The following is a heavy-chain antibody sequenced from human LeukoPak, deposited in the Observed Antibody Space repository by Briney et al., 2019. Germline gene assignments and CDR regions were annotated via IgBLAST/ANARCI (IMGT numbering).Heavy chain of an antibody. CDR1: GFTFSSYA. J-gene: IGHJ4*02. V-gene: IGHV3-23*01. CDR2: ISGSGGST. Sequence: PGGSLRLSCAASGFTFSSYAMSWVRQAPGKGLEWVSAISGSGGSTYYADSVKGRFTISRDNSKNTLYLQMNSLRAEDTAVYYCAKAEGYCSSTSCYGALGYWGQGTLVTVSS. CDR3: AKAEGYCSSTSCYGALGY. D-gene: IGHD2-2*01.